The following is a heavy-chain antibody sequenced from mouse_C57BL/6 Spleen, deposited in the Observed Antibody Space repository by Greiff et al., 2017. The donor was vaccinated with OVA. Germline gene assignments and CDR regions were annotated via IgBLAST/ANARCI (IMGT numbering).Heavy chain of an antibody. CDR2: IDPENGDT. V-gene: IGHV14-4*01. D-gene: IGHD3-2*02. J-gene: IGHJ2*01. CDR1: GFNIKDDY. Sequence: EVKLQQSGAELVRPGASVKLSCTASGFNIKDDYMHWVKQRPEQGLEWIGWIDPENGDTEYASKFQGKATITADTSSNTAYLQLSSLTSEDTAVYYCTTSPGSGYWGQGTTLTVSS. CDR3: TTSPGSGY.